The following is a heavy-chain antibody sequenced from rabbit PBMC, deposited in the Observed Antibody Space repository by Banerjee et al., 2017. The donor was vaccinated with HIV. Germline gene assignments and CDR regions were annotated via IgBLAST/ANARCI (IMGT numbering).Heavy chain of an antibody. Sequence: QQQLEESGGDVVKPEGSLTLTCTASGFSFSNKYVMCWVRQAPGKGLEWIACINTSSGNIVYASWAKGPFTISKTSWTTVTLQMTSLTAADTATYFCVRDDYGDIDLWGPGTLVTVS. D-gene: IGHD2-1*01. CDR1: GFSFSNKYV. CDR2: INTSSGNI. CDR3: VRDDYGDIDL. J-gene: IGHJ4*01. V-gene: IGHV1S45*01.